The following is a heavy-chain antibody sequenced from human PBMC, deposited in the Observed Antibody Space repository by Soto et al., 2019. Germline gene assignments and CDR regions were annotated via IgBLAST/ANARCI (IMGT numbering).Heavy chain of an antibody. J-gene: IGHJ3*02. D-gene: IGHD2-15*01. Sequence: PSEPLSLTCTVSGGSISSGGYYWSWIRQHPGKGLEWIGYIYYSGSTYYNPSLKSRVTISVDTSKNQFSLKLSSVTAADTAVYYCARDQDDQDAFDIWGQGTMVTVSS. CDR2: IYYSGST. CDR1: GGSISSGGYY. V-gene: IGHV4-31*03. CDR3: ARDQDDQDAFDI.